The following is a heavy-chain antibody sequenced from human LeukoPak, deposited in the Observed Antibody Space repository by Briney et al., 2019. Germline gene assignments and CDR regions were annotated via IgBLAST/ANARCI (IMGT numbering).Heavy chain of an antibody. D-gene: IGHD3-9*01. V-gene: IGHV1-2*02. CDR3: ATSGGTGYYAVS. CDR1: GYIFTGYY. J-gene: IGHJ4*02. Sequence: GASVKVSCKASGYIFTGYYMISVRQAPGHGLEWMGWINTNSGDTNFAHKFQGRVAMTSDTSISTAYMELSRLSSDDTAVYYCATSGGTGYYAVSWGQGTLVTVPS. CDR2: INTNSGDT.